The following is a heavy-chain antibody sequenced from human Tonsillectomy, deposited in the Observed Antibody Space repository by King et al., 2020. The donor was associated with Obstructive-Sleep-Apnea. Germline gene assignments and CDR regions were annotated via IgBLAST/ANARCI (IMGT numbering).Heavy chain of an antibody. CDR1: GFTFSSYG. J-gene: IGHJ4*02. CDR3: ATKTTVNDY. CDR2: IWYDGSNK. Sequence: VQLVESGGGVVQPGRSLRLSCAASGFTFSSYGMHWVRQAPGKGLEWVAVIWYDGSNKYYADSGKGRFTISRDNSKNTLYLQMNSLRAEDTAVYYCATKTTVNDYWGQGTLVTVSS. V-gene: IGHV3-33*01. D-gene: IGHD4-17*01.